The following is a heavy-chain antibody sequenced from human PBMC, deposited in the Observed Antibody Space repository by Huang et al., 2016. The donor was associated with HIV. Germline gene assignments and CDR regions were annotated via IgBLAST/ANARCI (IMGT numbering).Heavy chain of an antibody. CDR3: TTERGMAAAGS. D-gene: IGHD6-13*01. Sequence: EVQLVESGGALVKPGGSLRLSCAASGFTFSETWMNWVRQAPGKGLEWVGRSQTKADGGTADDAAPVKGRVTISRHDSKNLLFLYMSSLNYDDTGIYYCTTERGMAAAGSWGQGTRVTVSS. J-gene: IGHJ4*02. CDR1: GFTFSETW. V-gene: IGHV3-15*02. CDR2: SQTKADGGTA.